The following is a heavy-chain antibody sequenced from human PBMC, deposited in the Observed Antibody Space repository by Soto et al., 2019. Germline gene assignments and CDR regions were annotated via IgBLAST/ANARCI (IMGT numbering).Heavy chain of an antibody. V-gene: IGHV4-59*08. D-gene: IGHD7-27*01. Sequence: QVQLQESGPGLVKPSETLSLTCTVSGDSISTYYWTWIRQSPGKGLEWIAFIYYGGSTNYNPSLKSRVTISVATSKNQFSRKLTSVTAADTAVYYCARPGRDWGSLDYWGQGTLVTVSS. CDR3: ARPGRDWGSLDY. CDR2: IYYGGST. CDR1: GDSISTYY. J-gene: IGHJ4*02.